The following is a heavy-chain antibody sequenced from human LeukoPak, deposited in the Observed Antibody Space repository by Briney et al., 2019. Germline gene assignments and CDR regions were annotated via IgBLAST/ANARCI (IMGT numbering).Heavy chain of an antibody. Sequence: GGSLRLSCAASGFTFSSYGMHWVRQAPGKGLEWVAFIRYDGSNKYYADSVKGRFTISRDNSKNTLYLQINSLRAEDTAVYYCAKSPSYGLRYFDWYSDYWGQGTLVTVSS. V-gene: IGHV3-30*02. J-gene: IGHJ4*02. D-gene: IGHD3-9*01. CDR2: IRYDGSNK. CDR3: AKSPSYGLRYFDWYSDY. CDR1: GFTFSSYG.